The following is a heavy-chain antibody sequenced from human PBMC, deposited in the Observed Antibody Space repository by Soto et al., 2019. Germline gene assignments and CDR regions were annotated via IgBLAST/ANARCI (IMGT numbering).Heavy chain of an antibody. CDR1: GFSFSDCG. CDR2: IWYDGSTK. J-gene: IGHJ3*01. CDR3: ARDIGRPLGLLKNDAFDL. V-gene: IGHV3-33*01. D-gene: IGHD1-26*01. Sequence: QVQLVESGGGVVRPGRSLRLSCAASGFSFSDCGMHWVRQAPGKGLEWVSVIWYDGSTKYYGDSVKGRFTITRDTFKNTLYLQMDSLSAEATAVYYCARDIGRPLGLLKNDAFDLWGQGTMVTVSS.